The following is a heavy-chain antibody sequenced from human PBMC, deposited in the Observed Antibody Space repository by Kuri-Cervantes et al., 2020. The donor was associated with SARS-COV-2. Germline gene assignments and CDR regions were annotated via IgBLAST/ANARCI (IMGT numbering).Heavy chain of an antibody. CDR3: AREGVREIYYYYYYGMDV. Sequence: GESLKISCAASGFTFSSYSMNWVRQAPGKGLEWVSYISSSSSTIYYADSVKGRFTISRDNAKNSLYLQMNSLRDEDTAVYYCAREGVREIYYYYYYGMDVRGQGTTVTVSS. J-gene: IGHJ6*02. CDR2: ISSSSSTI. D-gene: IGHD2-8*01. CDR1: GFTFSSYS. V-gene: IGHV3-48*02.